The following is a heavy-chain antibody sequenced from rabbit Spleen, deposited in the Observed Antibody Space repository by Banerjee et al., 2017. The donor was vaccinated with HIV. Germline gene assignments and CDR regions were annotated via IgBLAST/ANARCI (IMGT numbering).Heavy chain of an antibody. V-gene: IGHV1S40*01. CDR3: ARLGHADYPYAYGLKL. Sequence: QSLEESGGDLVKPGASLTLTCTASGFSFSSSHYMCWVRQAPGKGLEWIACIYAGSSGTTYYASWAKGRFTISKTSSTTLTLQMTSLTAADTATYFCARLGHADYPYAYGLKLWGPGTLVTVS. D-gene: IGHD6-1*01. J-gene: IGHJ4*01. CDR1: GFSFSSSHY. CDR2: IYAGSSGTT.